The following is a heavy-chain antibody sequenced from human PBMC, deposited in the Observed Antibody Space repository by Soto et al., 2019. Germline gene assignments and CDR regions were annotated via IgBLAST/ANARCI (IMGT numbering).Heavy chain of an antibody. CDR1: GCTFTTYA. CDR2: IIPTFGEA. CDR3: ATSYRGYSYGLTDY. D-gene: IGHD5-18*01. Sequence: QVQLVQSGAEVKKPGSSVKVSCKASGCTFTTYAISWVRQAPGQGLEWLGGIIPTFGEANYAQKFQGRVTITADESTSTAYMELSSLRSEDTAVYYCATSYRGYSYGLTDYWGQGTLVTVSS. V-gene: IGHV1-69*01. J-gene: IGHJ4*02.